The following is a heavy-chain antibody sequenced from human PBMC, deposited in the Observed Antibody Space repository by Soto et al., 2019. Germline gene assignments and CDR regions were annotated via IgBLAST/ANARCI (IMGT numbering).Heavy chain of an antibody. CDR2: IYYSGST. J-gene: IGHJ4*02. Sequence: QVQLQESGPGLVKPSETLSLTCTVSGGSISSYYWSWIRQPPGKGLEWIGYIYYSGSTNYNPSLKSRGTISVDTSKNQFSLKLSSVTAADTAVYYCARDSSGYDYYFDYWGQGTLVTVSS. V-gene: IGHV4-59*01. CDR3: ARDSSGYDYYFDY. D-gene: IGHD5-12*01. CDR1: GGSISSYY.